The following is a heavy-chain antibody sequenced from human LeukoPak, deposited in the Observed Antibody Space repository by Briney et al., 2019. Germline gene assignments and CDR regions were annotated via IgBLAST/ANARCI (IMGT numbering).Heavy chain of an antibody. D-gene: IGHD7-27*01. Sequence: PSETLSLTCAVNGGTFSCYYWGWIRQPPGKGLEWIGSIYYSGSTYYNPSLKSRVAISVDTSKNQFSLKLSSVIAADTAVYYCARASHWGPNYYYYYMDVWGKGTTVTVSS. J-gene: IGHJ6*03. CDR1: GGTFSCYY. CDR2: IYYSGST. CDR3: ARASHWGPNYYYYYMDV. V-gene: IGHV4-39*01.